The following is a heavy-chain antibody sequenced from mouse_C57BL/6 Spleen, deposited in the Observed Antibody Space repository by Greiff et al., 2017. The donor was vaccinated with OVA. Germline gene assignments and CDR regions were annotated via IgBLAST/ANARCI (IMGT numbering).Heavy chain of an antibody. CDR2: INPSNGGT. CDR3: ARMKSIIPGFDY. CDR1: GYTFTSYW. J-gene: IGHJ2*01. Sequence: QVQLQQPGTELVKPGASVKLSCKASGYTFTSYWMHWVKQRPGQGLEWIGNINPSNGGTNYNEKFKSKATLTVDKSSSTAYMQLSSLTSEDSAVYDCARMKSIIPGFDYWGQGTTLTVSS. D-gene: IGHD1-1*01. V-gene: IGHV1-53*01.